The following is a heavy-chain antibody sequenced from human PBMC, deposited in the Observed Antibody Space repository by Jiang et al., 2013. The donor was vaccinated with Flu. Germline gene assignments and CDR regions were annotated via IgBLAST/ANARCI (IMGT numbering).Heavy chain of an antibody. CDR1: GGSISSSSYY. Sequence: GSGLVKPSETLSLTCTVSGGSISSSSYYWGWIRQPPGKGLEWIGSIYYSGSTYYNPSLKSRVTISVDTSKNQFSLKLSSVTAADTAVYYCARVPGPYCSSTSCYRVKYYYYYYMDVWGKGTTVTVSS. CDR3: ARVPGPYCSSTSCYRVKYYYYYYMDV. V-gene: IGHV4-39*07. D-gene: IGHD2-2*02. J-gene: IGHJ6*03. CDR2: IYYSGST.